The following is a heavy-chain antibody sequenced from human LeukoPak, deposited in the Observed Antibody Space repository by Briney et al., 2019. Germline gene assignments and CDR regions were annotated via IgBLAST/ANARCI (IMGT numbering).Heavy chain of an antibody. J-gene: IGHJ4*02. Sequence: SETLSLTCIVSGDSISSYYWSWIRKPPERGLEWIGCIYYSGRTNYSPSLKSRVTISVDASKNHFSLKLSSVTAADTAVYYCARDRSLGIIDYWGQGTLVTVSS. V-gene: IGHV4-59*01. CDR2: IYYSGRT. D-gene: IGHD3-16*01. CDR1: GDSISSYY. CDR3: ARDRSLGIIDY.